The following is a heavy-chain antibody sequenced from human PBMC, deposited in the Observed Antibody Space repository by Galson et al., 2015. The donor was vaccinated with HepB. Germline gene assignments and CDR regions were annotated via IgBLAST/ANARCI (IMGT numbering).Heavy chain of an antibody. CDR2: IYSGGST. CDR1: GFTVSSNY. V-gene: IGHV3-53*04. D-gene: IGHD4-17*01. Sequence: SLRLSCAASGFTVSSNYMSWVRQAPGKGLEWVSVIYSGGSTYYADSVKGRFTISRHNSKNTLYLQMNSLRAEDTAVYYCASRLNRAYGDYFDYWGQGTLVTVSS. J-gene: IGHJ4*02. CDR3: ASRLNRAYGDYFDY.